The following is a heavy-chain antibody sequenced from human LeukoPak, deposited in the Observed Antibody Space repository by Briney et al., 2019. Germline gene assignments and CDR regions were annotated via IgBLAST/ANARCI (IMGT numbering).Heavy chain of an antibody. CDR2: INNSGGRT. CDR1: GFTFSSYA. Sequence: GGSLRLSCAASGFTFSSYAMNWVRQAPGKGLEWVSSINNSGGRTYYADSVKGRFTISRDNSKNTLYLQMNSLRAEDTAIYYCASPPTVTNFNYWGQGTLVTVSS. CDR3: ASPPTVTNFNY. V-gene: IGHV3-23*01. D-gene: IGHD4-11*01. J-gene: IGHJ4*02.